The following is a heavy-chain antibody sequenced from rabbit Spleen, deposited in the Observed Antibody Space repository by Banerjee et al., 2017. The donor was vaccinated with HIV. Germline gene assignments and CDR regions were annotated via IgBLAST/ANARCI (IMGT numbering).Heavy chain of an antibody. D-gene: IGHD1-1*01. Sequence: QEQLEESGRGLVKPEGSLTLTCKASGFSFSDRDVMCWVRQAPGKGLEWIGCINTNTGNTMYATWAKGRTTISRTSPTTVALQVTRLTAADTATYFCARDLPEIIGWNFDVWGPGTLVTVS. CDR3: ARDLPEIIGWNFDV. J-gene: IGHJ4*01. V-gene: IGHV1S45*01. CDR1: GFSFSDRDV. CDR2: INTNTGNT.